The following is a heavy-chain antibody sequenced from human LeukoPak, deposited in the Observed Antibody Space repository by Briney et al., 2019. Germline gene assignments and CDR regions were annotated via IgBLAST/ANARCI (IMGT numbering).Heavy chain of an antibody. V-gene: IGHV3-23*01. D-gene: IGHD1-1*01. CDR1: GFTFSGYA. Sequence: PGGSLRLSCAASGFTFSGYAMSWVRLAPGKGLEWVSAITAGGDGTYYADSVKGRFTISRDNWKNMVFLQMNSLRAEDTAIYYCAKSHASIWNVYDYWGQGTLVTVSS. CDR2: ITAGGDGT. J-gene: IGHJ4*02. CDR3: AKSHASIWNVYDY.